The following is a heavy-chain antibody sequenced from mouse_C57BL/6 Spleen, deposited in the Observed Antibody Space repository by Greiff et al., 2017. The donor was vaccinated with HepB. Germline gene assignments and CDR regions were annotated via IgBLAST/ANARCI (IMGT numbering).Heavy chain of an antibody. V-gene: IGHV5-4*03. CDR2: ISDGGSYT. D-gene: IGHD1-1*01. CDR3: ARALITTVRFAY. CDR1: GFTFSSYA. J-gene: IGHJ3*01. Sequence: EVKVEESGGGLVKPGGSLKLSCAASGFTFSSYAMSWVRQTPEKRLEWVATISDGGSYTYYPDNVKGRFTISRDNAKNNLYLQMSHLKSEDTAMYYCARALITTVRFAYWGQGTLVTVSA.